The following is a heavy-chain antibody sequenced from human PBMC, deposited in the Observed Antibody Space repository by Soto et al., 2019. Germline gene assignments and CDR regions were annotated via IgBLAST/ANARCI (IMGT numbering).Heavy chain of an antibody. V-gene: IGHV4-59*08. J-gene: IGHJ5*02. D-gene: IGHD6-19*01. CDR3: ARVIGAVADPDNWFDP. Sequence: SETLSLTCTVSGGSISSYYWSWIRQPPGKGLEWIGYIYYSGSTNHNPSLKSRVTISVDTSKNQFSLKLSSVTAADTAVYYCARVIGAVADPDNWFDPWGQGTLVTVSS. CDR2: IYYSGST. CDR1: GGSISSYY.